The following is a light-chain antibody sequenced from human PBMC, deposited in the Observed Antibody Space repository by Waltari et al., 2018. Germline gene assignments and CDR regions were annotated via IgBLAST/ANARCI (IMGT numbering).Light chain of an antibody. Sequence: DIQMTHSPSSLSASVGDRVTITCRASQKITTSLNWYQQKLGKAPNLMIYDASSVQSGVPARFRGSGSETDFNLTISSLQPEDFAIYYCQQSYRTPPTFGGGTRVEI. J-gene: IGKJ4*01. CDR3: QQSYRTPPT. V-gene: IGKV1-39*01. CDR1: QKITTS. CDR2: DAS.